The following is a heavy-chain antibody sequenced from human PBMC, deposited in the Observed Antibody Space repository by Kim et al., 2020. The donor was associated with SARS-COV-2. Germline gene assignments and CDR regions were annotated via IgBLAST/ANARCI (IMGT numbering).Heavy chain of an antibody. CDR3: ARSGDYYDSSGYRDY. J-gene: IGHJ4*02. CDR1: GFTFSSYS. CDR2: ISSSSYI. V-gene: IGHV3-21*01. D-gene: IGHD3-22*01. Sequence: GGSLRLSCAASGFTFSSYSMNWVRQAPGKGLEWVSSISSSSYIYYADSVKGRFTISRDNAKNSLYLQMNSLRAEDTAVYYCARSGDYYDSSGYRDYWGQGSLVTVSS.